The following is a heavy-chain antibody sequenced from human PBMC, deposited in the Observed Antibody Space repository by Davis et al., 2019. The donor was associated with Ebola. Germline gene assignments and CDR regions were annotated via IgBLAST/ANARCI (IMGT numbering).Heavy chain of an antibody. D-gene: IGHD2/OR15-2a*01. CDR2: IYPGDSDT. J-gene: IGHJ4*02. CDR3: ARQESLYGSSDY. Sequence: KVSCKGSGYSFSTYWINWVRQTPAKGLEWMGIIYPGDSDTRYSPAFEGQVTISVDRSTNTAYLQWSSLKASDIAMYYCARQESLYGSSDYWGQGTLVTVSS. CDR1: GYSFSTYW. V-gene: IGHV5-51*01.